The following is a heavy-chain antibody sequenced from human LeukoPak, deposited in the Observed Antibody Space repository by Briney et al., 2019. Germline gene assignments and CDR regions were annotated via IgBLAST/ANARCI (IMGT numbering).Heavy chain of an antibody. CDR2: ISGSGGRT. V-gene: IGHV3-23*01. Sequence: GASLRLSCAASGFTFSNYAMSWVRQAPGKGLECVSAISGSGGRTYYAASVKGRFTIPRDNSKNTLHLQLNSLRAEDTALYYCAKDLPGDPDDQYYGMDVWGQGTTVTVSS. CDR3: AKDLPGDPDDQYYGMDV. D-gene: IGHD4-17*01. CDR1: GFTFSNYA. J-gene: IGHJ6*02.